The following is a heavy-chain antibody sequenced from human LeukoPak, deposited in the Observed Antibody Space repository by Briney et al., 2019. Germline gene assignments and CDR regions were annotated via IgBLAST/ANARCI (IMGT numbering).Heavy chain of an antibody. CDR3: ARGRGPDYEYYYMDV. J-gene: IGHJ6*03. CDR1: GGSITSYY. D-gene: IGHD3-16*01. Sequence: SETLSLICIVSGGSITSYYWSWIRQPPGKGLEWIGRIYTSGTTKYNPSLKSRVTISVDTSKNQSSLRLSSVTAADTAVYYCARGRGPDYEYYYMDVWGKGTTVTVSS. V-gene: IGHV4-4*07. CDR2: IYTSGTT.